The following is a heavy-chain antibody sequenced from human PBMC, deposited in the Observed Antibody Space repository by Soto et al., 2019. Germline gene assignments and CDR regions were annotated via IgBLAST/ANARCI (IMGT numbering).Heavy chain of an antibody. CDR2: IHPSGSS. CDR3: AKDSSKYSGYDLGAFDV. Sequence: QVQLQESGPGLVKPSETLSLTCTVSGGSISSYYWSWIRQPPGKGLEWIGYIHPSGSSSYNPSLKSRLTVSIDTSKNPFSLKLSSVTAADTAVYYCAKDSSKYSGYDLGAFDVWGQGTMVTVSS. CDR1: GGSISSYY. D-gene: IGHD5-12*01. V-gene: IGHV4-59*01. J-gene: IGHJ3*01.